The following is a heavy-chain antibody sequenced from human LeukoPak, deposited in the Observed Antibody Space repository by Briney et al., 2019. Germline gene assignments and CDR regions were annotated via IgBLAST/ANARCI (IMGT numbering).Heavy chain of an antibody. D-gene: IGHD2-15*01. V-gene: IGHV3-21*04. Sequence: GGSLRLSCAASGFTFSSYSMNWVRQAPGKGLEWVSSISSSSSYIYYADSVKGRFTISRDNAKNTLYLQMNSLRAEDTAVYYCARVRLYCSGGRCYSLGVWGKGTTVTISS. CDR3: ARVRLYCSGGRCYSLGV. CDR1: GFTFSSYS. J-gene: IGHJ6*03. CDR2: ISSSSSYI.